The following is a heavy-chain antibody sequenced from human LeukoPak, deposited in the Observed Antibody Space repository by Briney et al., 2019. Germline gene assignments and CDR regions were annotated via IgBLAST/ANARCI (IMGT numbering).Heavy chain of an antibody. V-gene: IGHV4-34*01. J-gene: IGHJ4*02. D-gene: IGHD3-16*02. CDR2: INHSGST. CDR1: GGSISGYY. CDR3: ARGRGITFGGVIVIPPYFNY. Sequence: SETLSLTCTVSGGSISGYYWSWIRQPPGKGLEWIGEINHSGSTNYNPSLKSRVTISVDTSKNQFSLKLSSVTAADTAVYYCARGRGITFGGVIVIPPYFNYWGQGTLVTVSS.